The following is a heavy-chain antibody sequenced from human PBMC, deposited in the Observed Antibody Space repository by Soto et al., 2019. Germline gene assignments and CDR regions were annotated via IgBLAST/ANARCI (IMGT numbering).Heavy chain of an antibody. J-gene: IGHJ5*02. CDR2: ISGSGGAT. CDR3: AKAGRPYYDLWSENRFDP. V-gene: IGHV3-23*01. D-gene: IGHD3-3*01. CDR1: GFTFSSYA. Sequence: GGSLRLSCAASGFTFSSYAMSWVRQAPGKGLEWVSAISGSGGATYYADSVKGRFTMSRDDSKNTLYLQMNSLRAEDTALYYCAKAGRPYYDLWSENRFDPWGQGTLVTVSS.